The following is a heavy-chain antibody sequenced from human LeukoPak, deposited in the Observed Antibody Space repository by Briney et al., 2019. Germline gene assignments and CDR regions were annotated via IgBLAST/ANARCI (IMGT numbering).Heavy chain of an antibody. CDR1: GFTFSNAW. J-gene: IGHJ6*04. V-gene: IGHV3-15*01. D-gene: IGHD2-2*01. Sequence: GGSLRLSCAASGFTFSNAWMRWVCQAPGKGLEWVGRIKSKTDGGTTDYAAPVKGRFTISRDDSKNTLYLQMNSLKTEDTAVYYCTTRYCSSTSCSEVMDVWGKGTTVTVTS. CDR2: IKSKTDGGTT. CDR3: TTRYCSSTSCSEVMDV.